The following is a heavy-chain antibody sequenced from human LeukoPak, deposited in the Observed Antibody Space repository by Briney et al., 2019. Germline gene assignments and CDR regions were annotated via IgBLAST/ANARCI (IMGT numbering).Heavy chain of an antibody. Sequence: GGSLRLSCAASGFNVGNSYMTWVRQAPGKGLEWVSAISGSGGSTYYADSVKGRFTISRDNSKNTLYLQMNSLRAEDTAVYYCAKGIAAAGPAEYFDYRGQGTLVTVSS. CDR3: AKGIAAAGPAEYFDY. V-gene: IGHV3-23*01. CDR1: GFNVGNSY. J-gene: IGHJ4*02. D-gene: IGHD6-13*01. CDR2: ISGSGGST.